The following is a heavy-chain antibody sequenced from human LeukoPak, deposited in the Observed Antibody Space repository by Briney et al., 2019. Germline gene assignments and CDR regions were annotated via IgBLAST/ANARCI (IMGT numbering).Heavy chain of an antibody. J-gene: IGHJ5*02. CDR1: GGSISSSSYS. CDR2: IYYSGST. Sequence: KASETLSLTCTVSGGSISSSSYSWGWIRQPPGKGLEWIGSIYYSGSTYYNPSLKSRVTISVDTSKNQFSLKLSSVTAADTAVYYCAREVYYDSSGYYYYGPRSWFDPWGQGTLVTVSS. CDR3: AREVYYDSSGYYYYGPRSWFDP. D-gene: IGHD3-22*01. V-gene: IGHV4-39*07.